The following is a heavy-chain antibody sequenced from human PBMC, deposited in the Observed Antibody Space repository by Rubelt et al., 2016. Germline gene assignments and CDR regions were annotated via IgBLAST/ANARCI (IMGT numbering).Heavy chain of an antibody. CDR3: AREQVGGEGAFDV. CDR2: IWYDGSHK. Sequence: QVQLVESGGGVVQPGRSLRLSCAASGFTFSSHGMHWVRQAPGKGLEWVAVIWYDGSHKYYADSVKGRFTISRDNSNNMLYLQMNSLRAEETAVYYCAREQVGGEGAFDVWGHGTMVTVSS. V-gene: IGHV3-33*01. CDR1: GFTFSSHG. D-gene: IGHD1-26*01. J-gene: IGHJ3*01.